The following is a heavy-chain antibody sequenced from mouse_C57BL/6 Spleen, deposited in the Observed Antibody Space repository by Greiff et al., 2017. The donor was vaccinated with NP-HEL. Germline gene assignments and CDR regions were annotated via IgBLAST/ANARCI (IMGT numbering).Heavy chain of an antibody. V-gene: IGHV3-6*01. Sequence: EVQLQESGPGLVKPSQSLSLTCSVTGYSITSGYYWNWIRQFPGNKLEWMGYISYDGSNNYNPSLKNRISITRDTSKNQFFLKLTSVTTEDTATYYCARDRAARAWFAYWVQGTLVTVSA. CDR1: GYSITSGYY. J-gene: IGHJ3*01. CDR3: ARDRAARAWFAY. CDR2: ISYDGSN. D-gene: IGHD3-1*01.